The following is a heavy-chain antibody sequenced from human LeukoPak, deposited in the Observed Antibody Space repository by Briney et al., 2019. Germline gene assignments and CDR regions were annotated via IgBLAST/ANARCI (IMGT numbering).Heavy chain of an antibody. V-gene: IGHV3-9*01. CDR2: ISWNSGSI. D-gene: IGHD6-13*01. Sequence: QPGRSLRLSCAASGFTFDDYAMHWVRQAPGKGLEWVSGISWNSGSIGHADSVKGRFTISRDNAKNSLYLLMNSLRAEDTALYYCAKDLQGSPSSSGDWGQGTLVTVSS. CDR3: AKDLQGSPSSSGD. J-gene: IGHJ4*02. CDR1: GFTFDDYA.